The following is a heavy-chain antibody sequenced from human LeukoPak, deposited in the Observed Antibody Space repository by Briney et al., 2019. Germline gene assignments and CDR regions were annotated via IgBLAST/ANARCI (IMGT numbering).Heavy chain of an antibody. CDR3: ATAGYCSGGSCSYYFDY. Sequence: GASVKVSCKASGYTLTELSMHWVRQAPGKGLEWMGGFDPEDGETIYAQKFQGRVTMTEDTSTDTAYMELSSLRSEDTAVYYCATAGYCSGGSCSYYFDYWGQGTLVTVSS. D-gene: IGHD2-15*01. V-gene: IGHV1-24*01. CDR1: GYTLTELS. CDR2: FDPEDGET. J-gene: IGHJ4*02.